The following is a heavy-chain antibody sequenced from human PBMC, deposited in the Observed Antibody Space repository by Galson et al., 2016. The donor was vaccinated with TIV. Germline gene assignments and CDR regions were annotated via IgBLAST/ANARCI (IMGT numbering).Heavy chain of an antibody. D-gene: IGHD1-1*01. Sequence: SVKVSCKASGGTLSTYPISWVRQAPGQGLEWMGRIILVVGLANYAQKFQGRFTITADRSTTTAYMELRSLTSEDTAVYFCARDVEARLHDPNWFDSWGQGTLVTVSS. J-gene: IGHJ5*01. CDR2: IILVVGLA. V-gene: IGHV1-69*04. CDR3: ARDVEARLHDPNWFDS. CDR1: GGTLSTYP.